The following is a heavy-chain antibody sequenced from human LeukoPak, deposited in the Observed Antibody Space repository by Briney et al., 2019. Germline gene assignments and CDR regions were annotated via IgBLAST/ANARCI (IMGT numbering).Heavy chain of an antibody. V-gene: IGHV1-2*02. Sequence: ASVKVSCKASGYTFTGHYMHWVRQAPGQGLEWMGWINPNSGGTNYAQKFQGRVTMTRDTSISTAYMELSRLRSDDTAVYYCARVGGGDNWFDPWGQGTLVTVSS. CDR2: INPNSGGT. J-gene: IGHJ5*02. D-gene: IGHD2-21*01. CDR1: GYTFTGHY. CDR3: ARVGGGDNWFDP.